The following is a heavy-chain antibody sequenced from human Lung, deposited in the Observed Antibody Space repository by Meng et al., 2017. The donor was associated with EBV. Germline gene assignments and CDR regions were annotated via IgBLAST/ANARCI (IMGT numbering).Heavy chain of an antibody. CDR3: ARDLWPHIVVVTAPSEF. D-gene: IGHD2-21*02. J-gene: IGHJ4*02. CDR2: ISTYNDNP. V-gene: IGHV1-18*01. CDR1: GYTFSSYG. Sequence: VQRVQSGAEVKRPGASVKVSCKASGYTFSSYGFTWVRQAPGQGLEWLGWISTYNDNPKYAQKVQGRVTMTADTSTSTAYMELRSLTSDDTAVYYCARDLWPHIVVVTAPSEFWGQGTLVTVSS.